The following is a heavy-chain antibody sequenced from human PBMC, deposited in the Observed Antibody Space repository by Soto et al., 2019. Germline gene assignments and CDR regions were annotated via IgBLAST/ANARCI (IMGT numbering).Heavy chain of an antibody. CDR2: IIPILGIA. D-gene: IGHD5-12*01. CDR3: ARVHVDLLA. Sequence: QVQLVQSGAEVKKPGSSGKVSCKASGGTFSSYTISWVRPAPGQGLEWMGRIIPILGIANYAQKFQGRVTITADKSTSTAYRERSSLRSEDTAVYYCARVHVDLLAWGQGTLVTVSS. CDR1: GGTFSSYT. J-gene: IGHJ4*02. V-gene: IGHV1-69*02.